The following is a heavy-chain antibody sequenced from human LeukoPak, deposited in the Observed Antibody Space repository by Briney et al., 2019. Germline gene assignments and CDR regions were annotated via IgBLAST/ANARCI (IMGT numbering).Heavy chain of an antibody. V-gene: IGHV3-23*01. D-gene: IGHD6-13*01. CDR2: ISGSANMK. Sequence: GGSLRLSCAVSGFIVKNYAMSWVRQAPGKGLEWISAISGSANMKYYADSVKGRFTISRDTSTNTLYLELNSLRVDDTAVYFCAKEWTNSSSWYQYYFDYWGQGTLVTVSS. CDR3: AKEWTNSSSWYQYYFDY. CDR1: GFIVKNYA. J-gene: IGHJ4*02.